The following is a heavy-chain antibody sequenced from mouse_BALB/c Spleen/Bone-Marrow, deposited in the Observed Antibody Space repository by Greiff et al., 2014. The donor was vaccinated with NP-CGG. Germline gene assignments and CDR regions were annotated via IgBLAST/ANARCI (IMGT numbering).Heavy chain of an antibody. J-gene: IGHJ4*01. CDR1: GYTLTSYW. D-gene: IGHD2-4*01. Sequence: VQLQQSGAELARPGASVKLSCKASGYTLTSYWMQWVKQRPGQGLEWIGAIYPGDGDTRYTQKFKGKATLAADKSSSTAYMQLSSLASEGSAVYYCARTTMITTGGYYAMDYWGQGTSVTVSS. CDR2: IYPGDGDT. CDR3: ARTTMITTGGYYAMDY. V-gene: IGHV1-87*01.